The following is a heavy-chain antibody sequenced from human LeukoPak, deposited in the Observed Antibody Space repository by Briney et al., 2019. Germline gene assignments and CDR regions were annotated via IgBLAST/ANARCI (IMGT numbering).Heavy chain of an antibody. Sequence: PGGSPRLSCAASGFTFTSYGMNWVRQAPGKGLEWVSAISGSGGSTYYADSVKGRFTISRDNSKNTLYLQMNSLRAEDTAVYYCAKGFDSSGYGPRSVYWGQGTLVTVSS. D-gene: IGHD3-22*01. CDR3: AKGFDSSGYGPRSVY. J-gene: IGHJ4*02. CDR1: GFTFTSYG. V-gene: IGHV3-23*01. CDR2: ISGSGGST.